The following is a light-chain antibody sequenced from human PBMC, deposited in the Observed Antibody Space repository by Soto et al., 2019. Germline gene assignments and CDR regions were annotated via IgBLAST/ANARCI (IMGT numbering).Light chain of an antibody. CDR2: GVS. CDR3: HQYYTYPRA. J-gene: IGKJ1*01. Sequence: LTQSPGPVSLSPGERATLSCGASQRVSSSYFAWYRNKPGKAPRLLIYGVSSRAAGIPERLSGSGSGTDFTITISRMETEDSAIYYCHQYYTYPRAFGQGTKVDIK. CDR1: QRVSSSY. V-gene: IGKV3-20*01.